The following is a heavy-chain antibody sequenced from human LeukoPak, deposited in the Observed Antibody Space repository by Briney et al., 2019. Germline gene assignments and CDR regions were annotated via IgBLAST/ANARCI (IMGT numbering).Heavy chain of an antibody. Sequence: ASVKVSCKTSGYSFTDYYMHWARQAPGQGLEWMGWINPNSSGTSSAQKFQGRVTMTRDTSITTVYMEVRWLTSDDTAIYYCARADRLHGGPYLIGPWGQGTLVTVSS. CDR1: GYSFTDYY. V-gene: IGHV1-2*02. J-gene: IGHJ5*02. D-gene: IGHD2-21*01. CDR3: ARADRLHGGPYLIGP. CDR2: INPNSSGT.